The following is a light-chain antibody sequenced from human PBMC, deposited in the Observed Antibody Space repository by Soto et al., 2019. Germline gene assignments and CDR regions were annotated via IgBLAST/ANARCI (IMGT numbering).Light chain of an antibody. CDR3: QQYNSYSTWT. Sequence: IQMTQSPSTVSASVGDRVTITCRASQSISSWLAWYQQIPGKAPKLLIYDASSLESGVPSRFSGSGSGTEFTLTISSLQPDDFATYYCQQYNSYSTWTFGQGTKVDIK. V-gene: IGKV1-5*01. CDR1: QSISSW. J-gene: IGKJ1*01. CDR2: DAS.